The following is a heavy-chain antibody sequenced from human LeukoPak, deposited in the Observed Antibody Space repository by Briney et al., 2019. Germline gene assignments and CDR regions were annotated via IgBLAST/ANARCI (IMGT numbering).Heavy chain of an antibody. J-gene: IGHJ4*02. CDR1: GYTFTGYY. D-gene: IGHD1-26*01. V-gene: IGHV1-2*02. CDR2: INPNSGGT. CDR3: EGAEGSYPNFAY. Sequence: ASVKVSCKASGYTFTGYYMHWVRQAPGQGLEWMGWINPNSGGTNYAQKFQGRVTMTRDTSISTAYMELSRLRSKDPDMYYYEGAEGSYPNFAYWGEGPLVPVPS.